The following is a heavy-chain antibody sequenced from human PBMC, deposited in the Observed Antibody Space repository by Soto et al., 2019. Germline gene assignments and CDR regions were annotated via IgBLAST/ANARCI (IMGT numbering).Heavy chain of an antibody. V-gene: IGHV1-69*12. CDR2: IIPIFGTA. J-gene: IGHJ4*02. CDR1: GGTFSSYA. Sequence: QVQLVQSGAEVKEPGSSVKVSCKASGGTFSSYAISWVRQAPGQGLEWMGGIIPIFGTANYAQKFQGRVTLTAGESTRTAYMELSSLRSEDTAVYYCATLTTTVTPGVDYWGQGTLVTVSS. D-gene: IGHD4-17*01. CDR3: ATLTTTVTPGVDY.